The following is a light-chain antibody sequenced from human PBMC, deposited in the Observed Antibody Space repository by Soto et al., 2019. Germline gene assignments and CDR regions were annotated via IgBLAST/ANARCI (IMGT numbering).Light chain of an antibody. CDR1: QSVLYNSNKKNY. CDR3: QQYLRTPAYP. CDR2: WAT. Sequence: DIVMTQSPDSLAVSLGERATINCKSSQSVLYNSNKKNYLAWYQQRPGHPPKLLIYWATTRESGVPDRFSGSGSGTDITLTISNLQAEDDAVYFCQQYLRTPAYPFGQGTKLEIK. V-gene: IGKV4-1*01. J-gene: IGKJ2*01.